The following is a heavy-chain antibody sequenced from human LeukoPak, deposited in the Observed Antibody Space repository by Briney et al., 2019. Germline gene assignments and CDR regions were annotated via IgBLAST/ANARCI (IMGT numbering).Heavy chain of an antibody. V-gene: IGHV3-23*01. J-gene: IGHJ4*02. CDR3: ARVFGAGYSDY. CDR1: GFTFSSYG. D-gene: IGHD4/OR15-4a*01. Sequence: GGSLRLSCAASGFTFSSYGMSGVRQAPGKGLEWVSAISGSGGSTYYADSVKGRFTISRDNAKNSLYLQMNSLRAEDTAVYYCARVFGAGYSDYWGQGTLVTVSS. CDR2: ISGSGGST.